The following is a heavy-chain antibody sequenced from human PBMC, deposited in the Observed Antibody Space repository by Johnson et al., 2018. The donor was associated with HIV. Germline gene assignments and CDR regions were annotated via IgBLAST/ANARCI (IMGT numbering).Heavy chain of an antibody. J-gene: IGHJ3*02. D-gene: IGHD3-10*01. CDR2: IWYDGSNK. Sequence: QVQLVESGGGVVQSGRSLRLSCAASGFTFSSYAMHWVRQAPGKGLEWVAVIWYDGSNKYYADSVKGRFTISRYNSKNTLYLQMNSLRAEDTAVYYCAKSTQASILRESGPYGAFDIWGRGTMVTVSS. CDR3: AKSTQASILRESGPYGAFDI. CDR1: GFTFSSYA. V-gene: IGHV3-33*08.